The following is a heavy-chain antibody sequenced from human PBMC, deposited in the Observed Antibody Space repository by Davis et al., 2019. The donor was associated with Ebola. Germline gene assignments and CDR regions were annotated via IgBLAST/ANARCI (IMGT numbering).Heavy chain of an antibody. D-gene: IGHD2-21*02. J-gene: IGHJ4*02. CDR2: ISTSGTSM. Sequence: SCAASGFTFGDYYMSWIRQAPGKGLEWISYISTSGTSMYYADSVKGRYTISRDNAKNLLYLHINSLRAEDTAVFYCARMIVAVTLFDYWGQGALVTVSS. CDR3: ARMIVAVTLFDY. CDR1: GFTFGDYY. V-gene: IGHV3-11*01.